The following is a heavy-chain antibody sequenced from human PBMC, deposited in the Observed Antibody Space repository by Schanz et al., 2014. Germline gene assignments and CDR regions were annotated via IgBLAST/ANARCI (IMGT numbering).Heavy chain of an antibody. CDR2: IYSSGST. J-gene: IGHJ4*02. V-gene: IGHV4-59*01. D-gene: IGHD2-8*01. Sequence: QVQLQESGPGLVKPSGTLSLTCTVSGGSISSFKWSWIRQPPGKGLEYIGYIYSSGSTNYNPSLESRVTMSVDTSKNQFSLKLSSVTAADTAVYYCAREWSSFDYWGQGTLVTVSS. CDR1: GGSISSFK. CDR3: AREWSSFDY.